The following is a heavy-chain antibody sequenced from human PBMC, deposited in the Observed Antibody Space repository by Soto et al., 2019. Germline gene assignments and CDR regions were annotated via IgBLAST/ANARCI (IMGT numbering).Heavy chain of an antibody. Sequence: QVQLVESGGGVVQPGRFLRLSCAASGFTFSSYAMHWVRQAPGKGLEWVAVISYDGSNKYYADSVKGRFTISRDNSKNTLYLQMNSLRAEDTAVYYCARAGNWFDPWGQGTLVTVSS. CDR3: ARAGNWFDP. CDR2: ISYDGSNK. J-gene: IGHJ5*02. CDR1: GFTFSSYA. V-gene: IGHV3-30-3*01.